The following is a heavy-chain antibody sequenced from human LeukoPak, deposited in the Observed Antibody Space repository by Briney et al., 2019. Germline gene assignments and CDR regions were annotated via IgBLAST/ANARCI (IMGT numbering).Heavy chain of an antibody. J-gene: IGHJ4*02. CDR2: MNPDSGYT. D-gene: IGHD3-22*01. V-gene: IGHV1-8*03. CDR1: AYTFTNYD. CDR3: ARDVYDSTDY. Sequence: GASVKVSCKASAYTFTNYDIHWVRQATGQGLEWMGWMNPDSGYTGYAQKFKGRVAITGNTSIGTAYMELSSLRFEDTGVYYCARDVYDSTDYWGQGTLVTVSS.